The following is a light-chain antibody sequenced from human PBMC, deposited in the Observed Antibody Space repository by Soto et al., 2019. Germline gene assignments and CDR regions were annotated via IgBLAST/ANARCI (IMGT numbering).Light chain of an antibody. CDR1: QSVLYSSNNKNY. V-gene: IGKV4-1*01. CDR2: WAS. CDR3: QQYYNVPRT. J-gene: IGKJ1*01. Sequence: DIVMTQSPDSLAVSLGERATINCKSRQSVLYSSNNKNYLAWYQQKPGQPHKLLIYWASTRESGVPDRFSGSGSGTDGTITISSLQAEDVAVYHCQQYYNVPRTFGQGTKVDIK.